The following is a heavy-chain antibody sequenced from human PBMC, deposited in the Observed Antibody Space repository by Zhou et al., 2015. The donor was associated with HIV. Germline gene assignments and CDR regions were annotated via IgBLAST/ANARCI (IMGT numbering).Heavy chain of an antibody. CDR2: INGDNGKT. V-gene: IGHV1-18*04. CDR3: ARRGIQQWFDSFDI. D-gene: IGHD5-18*01. J-gene: IGHJ3*02. Sequence: QVQLVQSGAEVKKPGAPVKVSCKASGDTFRYYAISWVRQSPGQGLEWMGWINGDNGKTRYAQKFQDRVTMTRNTSASTAYMELSSLRSEDTAVYYCARRGIQQWFDSFDIWGQGTTVTVSS. CDR1: GDTFRYYA.